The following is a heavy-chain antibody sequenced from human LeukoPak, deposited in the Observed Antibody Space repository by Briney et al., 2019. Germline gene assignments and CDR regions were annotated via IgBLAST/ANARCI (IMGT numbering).Heavy chain of an antibody. Sequence: GASVKVSCKASGYTFTNYDINWVRQATGRGLEWMGWMNPNSANTGYSQKFQGRVAFTRDTSISTAYMELSSLRSEDTAVYFCARATVVAGYCTTTRCYKPFDIWGQGTMVTVSS. J-gene: IGHJ3*02. CDR1: GYTFTNYD. CDR2: MNPNSANT. V-gene: IGHV1-8*03. D-gene: IGHD2-2*02. CDR3: ARATVVAGYCTTTRCYKPFDI.